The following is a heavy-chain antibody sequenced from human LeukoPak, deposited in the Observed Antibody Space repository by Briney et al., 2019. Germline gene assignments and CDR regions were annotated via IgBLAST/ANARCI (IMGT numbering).Heavy chain of an antibody. D-gene: IGHD2-8*01. V-gene: IGHV3-23*01. CDR1: GFTFSSYA. CDR3: AKDRSCTNDICHGDFDY. J-gene: IGHJ4*02. CDR2: FSGSGGNT. Sequence: GGSLRLSCAASGFTFSSYAMSWVRQAPGKGLEWVSTFSGSGGNTYSADSVKGRFTISRDNSKNTLYLQMNSLRAEDTALYYCAKDRSCTNDICHGDFDYWGQGTLVTVSS.